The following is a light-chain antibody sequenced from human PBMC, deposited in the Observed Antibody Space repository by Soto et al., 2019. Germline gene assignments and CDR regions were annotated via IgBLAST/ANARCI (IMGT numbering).Light chain of an antibody. CDR2: DAS. CDR3: QQYNSYWT. J-gene: IGKJ1*01. V-gene: IGKV1-5*01. CDR1: QSISTW. Sequence: DIQMTQSPSTLSASVGDRVTITCRASQSISTWFAWYQQKPGKVPKVLIYDASNLQSGVPSRFSGSGSGTDFTLTISSLQPDDFATYYCQQYNSYWTFGQGTKVDIK.